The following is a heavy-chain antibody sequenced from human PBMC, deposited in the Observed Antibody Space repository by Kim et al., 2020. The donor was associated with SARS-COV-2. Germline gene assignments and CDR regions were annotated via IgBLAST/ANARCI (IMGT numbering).Heavy chain of an antibody. CDR3: ARVFRGMDV. J-gene: IGHJ6*02. CDR2: SGST. V-gene: IGHV4-59*01. Sequence: SGSTTYNPSLESRVTISVDTSKKQFSLKLTSVTAADTAVYYCARVFRGMDVWGQGTTVTVSS. D-gene: IGHD3-16*01.